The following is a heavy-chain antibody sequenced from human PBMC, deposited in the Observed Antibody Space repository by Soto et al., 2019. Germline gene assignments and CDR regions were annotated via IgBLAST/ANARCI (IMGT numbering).Heavy chain of an antibody. D-gene: IGHD5-18*01. CDR3: VRSKGGYSYGTPFDY. CDR1: GFTFDDYA. CDR2: ISWNSGNI. V-gene: IGHV3-9*01. Sequence: EVQLEESGGALVQPGRSLRLSCAASGFTFDDYAMHWVRQVLGKGLEWVSSISWNSGNIGYADSVKGRFTTSRDNAKNSLYLQMNSLRPEDTALYYCVRSKGGYSYGTPFDYRGQGTLVNVSS. J-gene: IGHJ4*02.